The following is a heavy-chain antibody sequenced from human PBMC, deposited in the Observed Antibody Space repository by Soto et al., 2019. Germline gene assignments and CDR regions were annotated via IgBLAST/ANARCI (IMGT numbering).Heavy chain of an antibody. CDR2: ISSSGGSR. CDR3: AKDPPSPWTANWVDP. V-gene: IGHV3-23*01. Sequence: EEQVSESGGGLVQAGGSLGLSCAASGFSFNTFAMSWIRQAPGKGLEWVSHISSSGGSRDYADSVRGRFFISRDNSKNVLFLQMNSLRVDDTATYYCAKDPPSPWTANWVDPWGKGTLVTVSS. J-gene: IGHJ5*02. CDR1: GFSFNTFA. D-gene: IGHD1-1*01.